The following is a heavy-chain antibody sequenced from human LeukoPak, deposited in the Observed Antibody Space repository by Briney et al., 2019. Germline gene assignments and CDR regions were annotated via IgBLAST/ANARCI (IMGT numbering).Heavy chain of an antibody. V-gene: IGHV4-34*01. CDR1: GGSFSGHH. J-gene: IGHJ6*03. D-gene: IGHD6-6*01. Sequence: PSETLSLTCAVYGGSFSGHHWSWIRQPPGKGLEWLGEISHSGSINYNPSLKSRVTISIDTSKNQFSLKLNSVTAADMAVYYCSRRSWQLVQAYYYYYYDVWGKGTTVTVSS. CDR3: SRRSWQLVQAYYYYYYDV. CDR2: ISHSGSI.